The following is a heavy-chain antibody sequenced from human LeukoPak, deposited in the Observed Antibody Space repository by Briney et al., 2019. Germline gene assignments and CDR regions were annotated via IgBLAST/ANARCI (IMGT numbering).Heavy chain of an antibody. CDR3: ARHLAARLGGARFSDF. CDR2: IDESGNT. CDR1: GGSINSYY. J-gene: IGHJ4*02. Sequence: PPETLSLTCIVSGGSINSYYWSWIRQPPGKGLEWIAYIDESGNTNYNPSLKSRVTISVDTSRNQFSLKVNYVTAADTAVYYCARHLAARLGGARFSDFWGQGTLVTVSS. D-gene: IGHD2-21*01. V-gene: IGHV4-59*08.